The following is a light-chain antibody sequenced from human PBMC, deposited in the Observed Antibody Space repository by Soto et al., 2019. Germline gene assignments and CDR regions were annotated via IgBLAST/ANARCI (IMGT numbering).Light chain of an antibody. Sequence: QSVLTQPPSVSWAPGQRVTISCTGSSSNIGAGYDVHWYQQLPGTAPKPLIYGNSNRPSRIPDRFSSSKSGTSASLAITGLPAEDEADYYCQYYDSSLSGVVFGGGTKLTVL. CDR3: QYYDSSLSGVV. CDR1: SSNIGAGYD. CDR2: GNS. J-gene: IGLJ2*01. V-gene: IGLV1-40*01.